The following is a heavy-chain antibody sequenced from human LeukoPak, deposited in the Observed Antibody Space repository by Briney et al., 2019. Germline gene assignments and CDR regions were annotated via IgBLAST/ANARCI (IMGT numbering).Heavy chain of an antibody. Sequence: GGSLRLSCAASRFTFDDYGMSTVRQAPGKGLEWVSGIYWNGGSTGYADSVKRRFTNSRDNAKNSLYLQMNILRAEDTALYYCARVPSIAARPRTYYFDYWGQGTLVTVSS. CDR1: RFTFDDYG. J-gene: IGHJ4*02. CDR3: ARVPSIAARPRTYYFDY. V-gene: IGHV3-20*04. CDR2: IYWNGGST. D-gene: IGHD6-6*01.